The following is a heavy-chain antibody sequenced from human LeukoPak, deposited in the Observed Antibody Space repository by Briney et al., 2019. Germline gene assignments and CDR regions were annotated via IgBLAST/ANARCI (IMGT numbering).Heavy chain of an antibody. CDR1: GGSISSSNW. V-gene: IGHV4-4*02. Sequence: SGTLSLTCAVSGGSISSSNWWSWVRQPPGKGLEWIGEIYHSGSTNYNPSLKSRVTISVDKSKNQFSLKLSSVTAADTAVYYCARAPGFVVALTPYYFDYWGQGTLVTVSS. CDR2: IYHSGST. D-gene: IGHD2-15*01. J-gene: IGHJ4*02. CDR3: ARAPGFVVALTPYYFDY.